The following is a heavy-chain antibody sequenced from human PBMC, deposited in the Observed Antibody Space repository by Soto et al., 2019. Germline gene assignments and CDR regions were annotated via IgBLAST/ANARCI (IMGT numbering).Heavy chain of an antibody. J-gene: IGHJ4*02. CDR2: ISSNGGST. V-gene: IGHV3-64D*06. Sequence: GGSLRLSCSASRFTFSSYAMHWVRQAPGKGLEYVSAISSNGGSTYYADSVKGRFTISRDNSKNTLYLQMSSLRAEDTAVYYCVKVPRAFATSYYFDYWGQGTLVTVSS. CDR1: RFTFSSYA. CDR3: VKVPRAFATSYYFDY. D-gene: IGHD1-26*01.